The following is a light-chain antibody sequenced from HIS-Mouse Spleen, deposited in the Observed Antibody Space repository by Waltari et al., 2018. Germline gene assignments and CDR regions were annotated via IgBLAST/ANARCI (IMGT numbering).Light chain of an antibody. V-gene: IGLV3-10*01. Sequence: SYELTQPPSVSVSPGQKARINSSGDALPTKYAYWYQQKSGQAPVLVIYEDSKRPSGIPGRFSGSSSGTMATLTISGAQVEDEADYYCYSTDSSGNHRVFGGGTKLTVL. J-gene: IGLJ2*01. CDR3: YSTDSSGNHRV. CDR1: ALPTKY. CDR2: EDS.